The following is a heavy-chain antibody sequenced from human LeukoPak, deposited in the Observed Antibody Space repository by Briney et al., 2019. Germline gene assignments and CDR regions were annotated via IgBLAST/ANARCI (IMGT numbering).Heavy chain of an antibody. CDR1: GFTFSSYD. CDR3: ARGRYCSSASCYTARSYYYGMAV. CDR2: ISTAGDT. D-gene: IGHD2-2*02. Sequence: PGGSLRLSCAASGFTFSSYDMHWVRQATGKGLEWVSTISTAGDTYYPGSVKGRFTISRENAKNSLYLQMNSLRAGDSAVYYCARGRYCSSASCYTARSYYYGMAVWGQGTTVTVSS. V-gene: IGHV3-13*01. J-gene: IGHJ6*02.